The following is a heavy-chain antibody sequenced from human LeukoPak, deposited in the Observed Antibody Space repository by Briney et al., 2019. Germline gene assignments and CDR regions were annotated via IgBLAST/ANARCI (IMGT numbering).Heavy chain of an antibody. V-gene: IGHV4-59*01. D-gene: IGHD3-10*01. CDR2: IYYSVST. CDR3: VGSRRLLWFGESPPTYNWFDP. Sequence: PSETLSLTCTVSGGSTSSYYWSRIRQPPGKGLEWIGCIYYSVSTNYNPSLKSRVTISVDTSKNQFSLKLSSVTAADTAVYYCVGSRRLLWFGESPPTYNWFDPWGQGTLVTVSS. CDR1: GGSTSSYY. J-gene: IGHJ5*02.